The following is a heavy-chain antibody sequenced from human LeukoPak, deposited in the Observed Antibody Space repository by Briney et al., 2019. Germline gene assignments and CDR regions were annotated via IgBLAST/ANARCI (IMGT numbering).Heavy chain of an antibody. CDR3: ATSRGYCSSTSCRDDYYFDY. CDR1: GYIFTGYF. J-gene: IGHJ4*02. V-gene: IGHV1-2*02. D-gene: IGHD2-2*01. Sequence: GASVKVSCKAAGYIFTGYFMHWVRQAPGQGLEWMGWINPNSGGTKYAQKFQGRVTMTRDTSISTAYMELSRLRSDDTAVYYCATSRGYCSSTSCRDDYYFDYWGQGTLVTVSS. CDR2: INPNSGGT.